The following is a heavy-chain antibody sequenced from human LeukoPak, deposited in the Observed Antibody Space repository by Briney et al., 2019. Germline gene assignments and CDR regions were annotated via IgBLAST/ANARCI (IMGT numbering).Heavy chain of an antibody. J-gene: IGHJ5*02. CDR2: ISSSGSTI. D-gene: IGHD1-7*01. Sequence: GGSLRLSCAASGFTFSDYYMSWIRQAPGKGLEWVSHISSSGSTIYYADSVKGRFTISRDNAKNSLYLQMNSLRAEDTAVYYCARDTPSTGTKRKRPRHWFDPWGQGTLVTVSS. CDR3: ARDTPSTGTKRKRPRHWFDP. CDR1: GFTFSDYY. V-gene: IGHV3-11*01.